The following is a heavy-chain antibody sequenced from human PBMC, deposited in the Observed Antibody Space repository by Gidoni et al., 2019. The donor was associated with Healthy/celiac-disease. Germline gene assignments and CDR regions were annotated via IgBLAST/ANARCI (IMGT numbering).Heavy chain of an antibody. CDR2: INPNSGGT. Sequence: QLELVQSGAEVKKPGASVKVPCQASGDPFTAYYMHWVRQAPGHGLEWMEWINPNSGGTNYAQKFQGRVTMTRDTSISTAYMELSRLRSDDTAVYYCARAYDYGDYELDYWGQGTLVTVSS. V-gene: IGHV1-2*02. D-gene: IGHD4-17*01. J-gene: IGHJ4*02. CDR3: ARAYDYGDYELDY. CDR1: GDPFTAYY.